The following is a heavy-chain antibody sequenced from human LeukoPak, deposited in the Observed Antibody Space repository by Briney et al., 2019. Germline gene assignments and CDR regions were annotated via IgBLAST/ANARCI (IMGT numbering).Heavy chain of an antibody. D-gene: IGHD3-22*01. V-gene: IGHV3-21*01. CDR2: ISSSSSYI. CDR1: GFSFSKHG. Sequence: PGGSLRLSCEASGFSFSKHGLNWVRQAPGKGLEWVSSISSSSSYIYYADSVKGRFTISRDNAKNSLYLQMNSLRAEDTAVYYCATDPLYDSSGYYPDYWGQGTLVTVSS. J-gene: IGHJ4*02. CDR3: ATDPLYDSSGYYPDY.